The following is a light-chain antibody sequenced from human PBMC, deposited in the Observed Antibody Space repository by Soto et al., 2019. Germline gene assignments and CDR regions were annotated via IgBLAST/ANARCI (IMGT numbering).Light chain of an antibody. CDR2: EAS. CDR1: QSVSSY. V-gene: IGKV3-11*01. CDR3: QQRSDWPWT. Sequence: DIVMTQSPATLSVAPGERATLSCRASQSVSSYLAWYQQKPGQAPRLLMYEASNRATGIPARFSGGGSGTDFTLTISSLEPEDFAVYYCQQRSDWPWTFGQGNKVDIK. J-gene: IGKJ1*01.